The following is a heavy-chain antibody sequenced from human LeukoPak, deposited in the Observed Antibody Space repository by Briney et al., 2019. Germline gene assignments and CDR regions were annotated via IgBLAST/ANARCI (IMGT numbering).Heavy chain of an antibody. J-gene: IGHJ4*02. CDR1: GGSISSSSHY. D-gene: IGHD2-15*01. CDR2: IYYSGST. CDR3: ARRRKNCSGGSCYYFDY. Sequence: PSETLSLTCIVSGGSISSSSHYWGWIRQSPGKGLEWIGSIYYSGSTYYNPSLKSRVTISVDTSKNQSSLKLSSVTAADTGVYCCARRRKNCSGGSCYYFDYWGQGTLVTVSS. V-gene: IGHV4-39*01.